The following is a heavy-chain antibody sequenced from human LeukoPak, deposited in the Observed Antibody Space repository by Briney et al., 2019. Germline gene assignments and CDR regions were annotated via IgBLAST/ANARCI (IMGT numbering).Heavy chain of an antibody. Sequence: GGSLRLPCAASGFTFDDYAMHWVRQAPGKGLEWVSGISWNSGSIGYADSVKGRFTISRDNAKNSLYLQMNSLRAEDTALYYCAKSLGPYYYDSSGCSFDYWGQGTLVTVSS. CDR1: GFTFDDYA. D-gene: IGHD3-22*01. CDR2: ISWNSGSI. J-gene: IGHJ4*02. CDR3: AKSLGPYYYDSSGCSFDY. V-gene: IGHV3-9*01.